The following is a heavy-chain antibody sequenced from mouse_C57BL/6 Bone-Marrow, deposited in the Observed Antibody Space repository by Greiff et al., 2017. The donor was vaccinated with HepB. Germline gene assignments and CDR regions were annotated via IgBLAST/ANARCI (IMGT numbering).Heavy chain of an antibody. Sequence: EVQLQQSGAELVRPGASVKLSCTASGFNIKDDYMHWVKQRPEQGLEWIGWIDPENGDTEYASKFQGKATITADTSSNTAYLQLSSLTSEATAVYYCHTYAMDYWGQGTSVTVSS. V-gene: IGHV14-4*01. J-gene: IGHJ4*01. CDR1: GFNIKDDY. CDR2: IDPENGDT. CDR3: HTYAMDY.